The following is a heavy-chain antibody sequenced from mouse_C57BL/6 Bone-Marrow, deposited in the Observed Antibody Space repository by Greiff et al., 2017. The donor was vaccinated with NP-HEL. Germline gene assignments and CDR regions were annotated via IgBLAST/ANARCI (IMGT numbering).Heavy chain of an antibody. CDR1: GFSLTSYA. CDR3: ARSSIYYDYSYFDY. Sequence: VKLVESGPGLVAPSQSLSITCTVSGFSLTSYAISWVRQPPGKGLEWLGVIWTGGGTNYNSALKSRLSISKDNSKSQVFLKMNSLQTDDTARYYCARSSIYYDYSYFDYWGQGTTLTVSS. CDR2: IWTGGGT. V-gene: IGHV2-9-1*01. D-gene: IGHD2-4*01. J-gene: IGHJ2*01.